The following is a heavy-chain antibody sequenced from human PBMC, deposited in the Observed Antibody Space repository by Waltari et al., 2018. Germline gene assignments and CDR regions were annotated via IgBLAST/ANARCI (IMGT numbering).Heavy chain of an antibody. Sequence: QVQLQESGPGLVKPSETLSLNCTASGGSISRYYWSWIRQPPGKGLEWIGYIYYSGSTNYNPSLKSRVTISVDTSKNQFSLKLSSVTAADTAVYYCARARIREGGYMDVWGKGTTVTVSS. CDR2: IYYSGST. D-gene: IGHD3-10*01. CDR1: GGSISRYY. CDR3: ARARIREGGYMDV. J-gene: IGHJ6*03. V-gene: IGHV4-59*01.